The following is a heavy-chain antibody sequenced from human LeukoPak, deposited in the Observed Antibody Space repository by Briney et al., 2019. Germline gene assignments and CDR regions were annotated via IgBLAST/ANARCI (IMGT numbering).Heavy chain of an antibody. D-gene: IGHD6-13*01. Sequence: PGGSLRLSCAPSGFTFSRHGMHWVRQAPGKGLEWVAIISNDGSRKYYAHSVEGRFTISRDNAKNTLYLQMNSLRAEDTAVYYCARASIAAAGRTFDYWGQGTLVTVSS. CDR1: GFTFSRHG. J-gene: IGHJ4*02. V-gene: IGHV3-30*03. CDR3: ARASIAAAGRTFDY. CDR2: ISNDGSRK.